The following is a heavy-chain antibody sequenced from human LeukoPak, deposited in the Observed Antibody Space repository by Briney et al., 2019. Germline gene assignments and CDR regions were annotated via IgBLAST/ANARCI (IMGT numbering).Heavy chain of an antibody. CDR2: VRHDGSAK. CDR3: ATSHDSAGND. D-gene: IGHD2-15*01. V-gene: IGHV3-7*01. J-gene: IGHJ4*02. CDR1: GFAFSDFW. Sequence: GGSLRLSCAASGFAFSDFWMSWVRQAPGKGLEWVANVRHDGSAKHYVPSVRGRFTISRDNAKNSLYLQMNSLTVEDTAVYYCATSHDSAGNDWGQGTLVTVSS.